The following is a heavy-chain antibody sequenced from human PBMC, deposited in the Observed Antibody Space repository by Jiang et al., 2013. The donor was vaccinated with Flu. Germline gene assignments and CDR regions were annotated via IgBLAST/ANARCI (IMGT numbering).Heavy chain of an antibody. Sequence: LLKPSETLSLTCTISGGSISSNNYYWGWIRQPPGKGLAWIGSFYYSGSTYYNPSLKGRVTISADTSRNQFSLKLGSVTAADTAVYYCARHLRYGSGSQYYFDYWGQGTLVTVSS. J-gene: IGHJ4*02. D-gene: IGHD3-10*01. CDR3: ARHLRYGSGSQYYFDY. V-gene: IGHV4-39*01. CDR2: FYYSGST. CDR1: GGSISSNNYY.